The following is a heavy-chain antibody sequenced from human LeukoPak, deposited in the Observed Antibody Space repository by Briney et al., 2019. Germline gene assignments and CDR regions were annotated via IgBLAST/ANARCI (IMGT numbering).Heavy chain of an antibody. CDR3: ARDKWLVRGPGNWFDP. V-gene: IGHV4-61*01. J-gene: IGHJ5*02. CDR2: IYYSGST. D-gene: IGHD3-10*01. CDR1: GGSVSSGSYY. Sequence: SETLSLTCTVSGGSVSSGSYYWSWIRQPPGKGLEWIGYIYYSGSTNYNPSLKSRVTISVDTSKNQFSLKLSSVTAADTAVYYCARDKWLVRGPGNWFDPWGQGTLVTVSS.